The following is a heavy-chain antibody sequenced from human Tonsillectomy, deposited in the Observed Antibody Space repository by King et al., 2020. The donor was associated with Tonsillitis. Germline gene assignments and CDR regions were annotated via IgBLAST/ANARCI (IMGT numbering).Heavy chain of an antibody. Sequence: DVQLVESGGGLVQPGGSLKLSCSASGFSFSSYAMSWVRQAPGKGLEWVSGISGSGGSAYYADSLMGRFTISRDNSKNTLYLRVNSLRAEDTAVYYCGKEGANGGGGGGGGDYWGQGIPVTVSS. J-gene: IGHJ4*02. CDR3: GKEGANGGGGGGGGDY. CDR1: GFSFSSYA. D-gene: IGHD7-27*01. V-gene: IGHV3-23*04. CDR2: ISGSGGSA.